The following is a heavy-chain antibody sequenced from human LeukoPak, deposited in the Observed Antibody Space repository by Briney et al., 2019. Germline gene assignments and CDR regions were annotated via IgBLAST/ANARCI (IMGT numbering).Heavy chain of an antibody. CDR1: GFTFSSYA. J-gene: IGHJ6*02. CDR3: AASTMVRGVTHYYYYGMDV. D-gene: IGHD3-10*01. Sequence: GGSLRLSCAASGFTFSSYAMNWVRQAPGKGLEWVSAISDSGGSTYYADSVKGRFTISRDNSKNTLYLQMNNLRAEDTAIYYCAASTMVRGVTHYYYYGMDVWGQGTTVTVSS. CDR2: ISDSGGST. V-gene: IGHV3-23*01.